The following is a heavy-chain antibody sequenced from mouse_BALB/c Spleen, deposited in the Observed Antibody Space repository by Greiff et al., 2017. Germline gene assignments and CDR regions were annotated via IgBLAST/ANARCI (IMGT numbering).Heavy chain of an antibody. CDR1: GFNIKDYY. J-gene: IGHJ4*01. CDR2: IDPENGDT. CDR3: NEKDY. V-gene: IGHV14-4*02. Sequence: EVKLVESGAELVRSGASVKLSCTASGFNIKDYYMHWVKRPEQGLEWIGWIDPENGDTEYAQKFQGKATMTADTSSNTAYLQLSSLTSEDTAVYYCNEKDYWGQGTSVTVSS.